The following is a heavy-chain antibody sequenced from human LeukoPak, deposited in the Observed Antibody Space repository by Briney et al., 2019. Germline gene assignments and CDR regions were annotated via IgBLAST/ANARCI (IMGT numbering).Heavy chain of an antibody. CDR2: IWNDGSNT. V-gene: IGHV3-33*06. J-gene: IGHJ6*02. CDR3: AKWGGAAVDIYGMDV. Sequence: GRSLRLSCAASXXXFSSXXMHWVRXXXXXXXXXXXFIWNDGSNTDYADSVKGRFTISRDNSKKTLFLQMNSLRDEDTAVYYCAKWGGAAVDIYGMDVWGQGTMVIVSS. CDR1: XXXFSSXX. D-gene: IGHD6-13*01.